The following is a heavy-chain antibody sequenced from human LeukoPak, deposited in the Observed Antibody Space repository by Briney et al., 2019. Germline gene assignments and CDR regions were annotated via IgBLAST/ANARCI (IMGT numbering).Heavy chain of an antibody. CDR3: ARHKKSVRSWYGGHYYKDV. CDR2: ISTHNGDT. CDR1: GYTFSNNG. V-gene: IGHV1-18*01. Sequence: GASVKVSCKGSGYTFSNNGIIWVRQASGQGLEWMGWISTHNGDTDYAQSFQGRLTMTTNTSTSTAYMEVRSLTSDDTAVYFCARHKKSVRSWYGGHYYKDVWGKGTTVIVSS. J-gene: IGHJ6*03. D-gene: IGHD3-10*01.